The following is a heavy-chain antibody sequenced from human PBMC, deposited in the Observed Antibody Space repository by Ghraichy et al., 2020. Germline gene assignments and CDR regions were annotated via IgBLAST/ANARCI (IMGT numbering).Heavy chain of an antibody. CDR1: GGSISSGGYS. Sequence: SETLPLTCAVSGGSISSGGYSWSWIRQPPGKGLEWIGYIYYSGSTYYNPSLKSRVTISVDTSKNQFSLKLSSVTAADTAVYYCARFYDSSGEEKYDYWGQGTLVTVSS. CDR3: ARFYDSSGEEKYDY. D-gene: IGHD3-22*01. J-gene: IGHJ4*02. CDR2: IYYSGST. V-gene: IGHV4-30-4*07.